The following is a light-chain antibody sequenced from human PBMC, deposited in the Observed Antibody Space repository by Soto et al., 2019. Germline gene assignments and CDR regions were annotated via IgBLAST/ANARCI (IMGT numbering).Light chain of an antibody. J-gene: IGLJ3*02. CDR3: ATWDDRLTAWV. CDR1: NSNIGSNA. V-gene: IGLV1-36*01. CDR2: YND. Sequence: QSVLTQSPSVSGAPRQSVNISCSGNNSNIGSNAVHWYQQLPGKAPKLLMYYNDMLPSGVSERFSGSKSGTSASLAISGLQSEDEGDYYCATWDDRLTAWVFGGGTKVTVL.